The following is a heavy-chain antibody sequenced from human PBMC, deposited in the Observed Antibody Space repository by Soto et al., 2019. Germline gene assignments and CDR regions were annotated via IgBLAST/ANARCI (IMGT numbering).Heavy chain of an antibody. CDR2: INGDGSTT. J-gene: IGHJ3*01. D-gene: IGHD3-10*01. CDR1: GFTFSSYW. CDR3: ARDRANRDVFEL. Sequence: GGSLRLSCAASGFTFSSYWLHWVRQAPGEGLVWVSRINGDGSTTSYADSVKGRFTISRDNAKNTLYLQMNSLRAEDTAVYYCARDRANRDVFELWGQRT. V-gene: IGHV3-74*01.